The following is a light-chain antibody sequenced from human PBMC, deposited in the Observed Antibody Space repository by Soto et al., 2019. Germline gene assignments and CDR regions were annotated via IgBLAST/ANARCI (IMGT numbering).Light chain of an antibody. CDR1: QSISSW. CDR3: QQYNSYSLT. CDR2: DAS. V-gene: IGKV1-5*01. J-gene: IGKJ4*01. Sequence: DIQMTQSPSTLSASVGDRVTITCRASQSISSWLAWYQQKPGKAPKLLIYDASSLESGVPSRFSGSGSGTEFTLTISSLQPDDFASYYCQQYNSYSLTCGAANKV.